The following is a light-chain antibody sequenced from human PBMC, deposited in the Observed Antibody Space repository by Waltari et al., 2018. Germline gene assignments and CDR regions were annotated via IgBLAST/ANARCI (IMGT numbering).Light chain of an antibody. Sequence: ETVLTQSPATLSVSPGERATLSCRASQTINSHLAWYQQKPGKAPRLLIYGASTRATGIPARFSGSGSEAEFTLTISNLQSEDFAVYYCQHYNNWPYTFGQGTKLEI. CDR3: QHYNNWPYT. V-gene: IGKV3-15*01. CDR1: QTINSH. CDR2: GAS. J-gene: IGKJ2*01.